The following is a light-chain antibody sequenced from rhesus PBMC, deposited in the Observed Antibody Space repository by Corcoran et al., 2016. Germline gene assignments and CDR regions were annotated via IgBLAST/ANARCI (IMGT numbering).Light chain of an antibody. V-gene: IGKV1-74*01. CDR2: KES. CDR1: ENVNNY. J-gene: IGKJ3*01. CDR3: QNGYRSPFT. Sequence: DIQMTQSPSSLSASMGDRVTITCRASENVNNYLNWYQQKPGKAPKVLIYKESTLQCGVQSRFSGSGSVSVYTFTISSVKPEDVAVYYCQNGYRSPFTFGPGTRLDVK.